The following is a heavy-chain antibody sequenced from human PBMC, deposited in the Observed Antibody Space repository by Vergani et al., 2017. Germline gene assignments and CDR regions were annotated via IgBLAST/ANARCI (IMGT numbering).Heavy chain of an antibody. CDR3: ARGLRGYYYDSSGYYYAHDAFDI. J-gene: IGHJ3*02. D-gene: IGHD3-22*01. Sequence: QVQLQESGPGLVKPSQTLSLTCTVSGGSISSGGYYWSWIRQHPGKGLEWIWYIYYSGSTYYNPSLKSLVTMSVATSKNQFYLKLSSVSAADTAVYYCARGLRGYYYDSSGYYYAHDAFDIWGQGTMVTVSS. V-gene: IGHV4-31*01. CDR2: IYYSGST. CDR1: GGSISSGGYY.